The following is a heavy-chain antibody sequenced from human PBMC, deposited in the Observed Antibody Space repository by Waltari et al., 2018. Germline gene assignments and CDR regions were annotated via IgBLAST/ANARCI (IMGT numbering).Heavy chain of an antibody. Sequence: QVQLQESGPGLVKPSETLSLTCTVSGGSISSYYWSWIRQPPGKGLEWIGYIYYSGSTSYNPSLKRRVTISVDTSKNQFSLKLSSVTAADTAVYYCARDNYYYDSSGYYSPHYYYYGMDVWGQGTTVTVSS. CDR1: GGSISSYY. CDR2: IYYSGST. V-gene: IGHV4-59*01. CDR3: ARDNYYYDSSGYYSPHYYYYGMDV. D-gene: IGHD3-22*01. J-gene: IGHJ6*02.